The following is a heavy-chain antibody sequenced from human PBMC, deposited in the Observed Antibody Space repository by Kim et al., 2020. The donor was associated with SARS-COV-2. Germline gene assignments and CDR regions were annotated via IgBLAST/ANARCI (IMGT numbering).Heavy chain of an antibody. CDR3: ARESYDILTGYYSDY. D-gene: IGHD3-9*01. J-gene: IGHJ4*02. Sequence: DSVKGRFTISRHNSKNTLYLQMNSLRAEDTAVYYCARESYDILTGYYSDYWGQGTLVTVSS. V-gene: IGHV3-53*04.